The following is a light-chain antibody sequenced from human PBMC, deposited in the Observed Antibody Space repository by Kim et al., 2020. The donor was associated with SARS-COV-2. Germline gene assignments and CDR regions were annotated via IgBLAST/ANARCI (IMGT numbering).Light chain of an antibody. V-gene: IGLV2-14*04. J-gene: IGLJ1*01. CDR1: SSDVGGYNY. CDR2: DVS. Sequence: GQSITISCNGNSSDVGGYNYVSWYKQNPGKAPKLMIYDVSKRPSGVSNRFSGSKSGNTASLTISGLQAEDEADYYCSSYTSSSTYVFGTGTKVTVL. CDR3: SSYTSSSTYV.